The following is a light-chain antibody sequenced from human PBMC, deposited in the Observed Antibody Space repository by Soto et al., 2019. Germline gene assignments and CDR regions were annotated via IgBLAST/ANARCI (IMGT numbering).Light chain of an antibody. Sequence: EIVMTQSPATLSVSPGERATLSCRASQSVSSNLAWYQQKPGQAPRLLIYGASTRATGIPARFSGSGSGTELTLTISSLQSEDFAVYYCQQYNNWLWLTFGGGTKVEIK. J-gene: IGKJ4*01. V-gene: IGKV3-15*01. CDR1: QSVSSN. CDR2: GAS. CDR3: QQYNNWLWLT.